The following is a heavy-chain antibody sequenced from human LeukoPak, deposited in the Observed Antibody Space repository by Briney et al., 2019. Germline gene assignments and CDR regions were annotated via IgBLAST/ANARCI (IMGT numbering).Heavy chain of an antibody. CDR3: GRHHFQNGGFGFDI. J-gene: IGHJ3*02. Sequence: SETLSLTCAVYGGSFSGYYWSWIRQPPGKGLEWIGEINHSGSTNYNPSLKSRVTISLDTSKNQFSLKLSSVTAADTAVYYCGRHHFQNGGFGFDIWGLGTMVTVSS. D-gene: IGHD2-15*01. CDR2: INHSGST. V-gene: IGHV4-34*01. CDR1: GGSFSGYY.